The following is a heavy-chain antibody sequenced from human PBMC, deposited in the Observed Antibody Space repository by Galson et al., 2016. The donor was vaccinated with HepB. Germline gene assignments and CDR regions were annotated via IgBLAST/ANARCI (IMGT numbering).Heavy chain of an antibody. CDR3: AKGARSRGSYLDY. D-gene: IGHD2-2*01. CDR2: ISYDGSIK. CDR1: GFTFSSYG. V-gene: IGHV3-30*18. J-gene: IGHJ4*02. Sequence: SLRLSCAAFGFTFSSYGMHWVRQAPGKGLEWVALISYDGSIKYYADSVKGRFTISRDNSKNTLYLQMNSLRPEDTAVYYCAKGARSRGSYLDYWGQGTLVTVSS.